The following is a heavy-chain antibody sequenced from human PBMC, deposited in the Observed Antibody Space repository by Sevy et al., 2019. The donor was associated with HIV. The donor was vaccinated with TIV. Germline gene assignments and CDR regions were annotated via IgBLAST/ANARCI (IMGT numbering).Heavy chain of an antibody. CDR2: ISGSGSRT. CDR3: GKGGGGHYDPDEIGYYFYYYNMDV. V-gene: IGHV3-23*01. J-gene: IGHJ6*03. Sequence: GGSLRLSCAVSGFSFDSYGMTWVRQAPGKGLEWVSGISGSGSRTYYADSVKGRFIISRDNSKNTLDLQMNSLRSEDTAIYCWGKGGGGHYDPDEIGYYFYYYNMDVWGKGTTVTVSS. D-gene: IGHD3-22*01. CDR1: GFSFDSYG.